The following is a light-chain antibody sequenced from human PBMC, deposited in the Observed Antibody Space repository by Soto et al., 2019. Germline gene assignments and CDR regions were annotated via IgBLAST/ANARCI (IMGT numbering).Light chain of an antibody. CDR3: GGWDDSLSGPV. J-gene: IGLJ2*01. CDR2: GNN. V-gene: IGLV1-40*01. Sequence: QSVLTQPPSVSGAPGQRVTISCTGSSSNVGAGYDVHWYQQLPRTAPKLLIYGNNNRPSGVPDRFSGSKSGTSASLAISGLRSEDEADYYCGGWDDSLSGPVFGGGTKLTVL. CDR1: SSNVGAGYD.